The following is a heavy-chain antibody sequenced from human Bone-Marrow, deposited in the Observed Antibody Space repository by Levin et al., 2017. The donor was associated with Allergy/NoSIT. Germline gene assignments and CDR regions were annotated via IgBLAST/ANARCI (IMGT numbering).Heavy chain of an antibody. CDR1: GYSFTSYD. D-gene: IGHD1-26*01. V-gene: IGHV7-4-1*02. J-gene: IGHJ4*02. CDR2: INTNNGNP. Sequence: GGSLRLSCKTSGYSFTSYDVNWVRRAPGQGFEWMGCINTNNGNPTYAQGFTGRFVFSLDTSVNTTYLQISGLKSDDTAMYYCARDLGRNKVSAYWGQGSLVTVSS. CDR3: ARDLGRNKVSAY.